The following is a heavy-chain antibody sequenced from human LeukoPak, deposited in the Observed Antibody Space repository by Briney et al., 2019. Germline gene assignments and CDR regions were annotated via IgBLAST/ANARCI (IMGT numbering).Heavy chain of an antibody. D-gene: IGHD1-20*01. V-gene: IGHV3-23*01. J-gene: IGHJ5*02. CDR1: GFTFSNYG. Sequence: GGSLRLSCAASGFTFSNYGVNWVRQAPGKGLEWVSAISGSGHNTYYADSVKGRFTISRDNSKNTLYLQMNSLRAEDTAVYYCARGEYNWNDLHLWGQGTLVTVSS. CDR2: ISGSGHNT. CDR3: ARGEYNWNDLHL.